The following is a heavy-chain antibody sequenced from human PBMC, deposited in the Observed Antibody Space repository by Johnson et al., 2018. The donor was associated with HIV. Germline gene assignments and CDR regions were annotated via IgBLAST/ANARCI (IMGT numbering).Heavy chain of an antibody. J-gene: IGHJ3*02. V-gene: IGHV3-64*01. CDR1: GFTVSNYY. Sequence: VHLVESGGGVVRPGGSLRLSCAASGFTVSNYYMTWVRQAPGKGLAYVSAISSNGGSTYYANSVKGRFTISRDNSKNTMSLQMNSPRVEDTAVYYCARVRGGRENAVDIWGQGTMVTVSS. D-gene: IGHD1-26*01. CDR3: ARVRGGRENAVDI. CDR2: ISSNGGST.